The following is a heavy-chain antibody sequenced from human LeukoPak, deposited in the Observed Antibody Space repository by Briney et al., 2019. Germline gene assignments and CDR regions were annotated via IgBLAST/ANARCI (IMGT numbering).Heavy chain of an antibody. CDR3: ARGLDGDARVVVGYFDY. CDR2: INHSGST. CDR1: GGSFSGYY. D-gene: IGHD2-15*01. Sequence: SETLSLTCAVYGGSFSGYYWSWIRQPPGKGLEWIGEINHSGSTNYNPSLKSRVTMSVDTSKNQFSLKLSSVTAADTAVYYCARGLDGDARVVVGYFDYWGQGTLVTVSS. J-gene: IGHJ4*02. V-gene: IGHV4-34*01.